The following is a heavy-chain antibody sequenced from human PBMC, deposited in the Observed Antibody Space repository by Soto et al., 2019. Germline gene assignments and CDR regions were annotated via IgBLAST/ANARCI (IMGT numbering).Heavy chain of an antibody. CDR2: IIPIFGTA. CDR3: AVKTGTVGAYYLDY. D-gene: IGHD3-10*01. J-gene: IGHJ4*02. CDR1: GGSFSSDV. V-gene: IGHV1-69*01. Sequence: QVQLVQSGAEVQKSGSSVKVSCKASGGSFSSDVISWVRQAPGQGPEWMGGIIPIFGTANYAQKFQGRVTITADESTSTVYLALNSLRSEDTALYYCAVKTGTVGAYYLDYWGQGTLVTVSS.